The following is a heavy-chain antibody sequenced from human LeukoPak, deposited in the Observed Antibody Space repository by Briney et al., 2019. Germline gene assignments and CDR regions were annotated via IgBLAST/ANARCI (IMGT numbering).Heavy chain of an antibody. CDR3: AKDSRRLITMIVVVTHGYFDY. D-gene: IGHD3-22*01. V-gene: IGHV3-23*01. CDR2: ISGSGGST. Sequence: GRSLRLSCAASGFTFSSYAMSWVRQAPGKGLEWVSAISGSGGSTYYADSVKGRFTISRDNSKNTLYLQMNSLRAEDTAVYYCAKDSRRLITMIVVVTHGYFDYWGQGTLVTVSS. J-gene: IGHJ4*02. CDR1: GFTFSSYA.